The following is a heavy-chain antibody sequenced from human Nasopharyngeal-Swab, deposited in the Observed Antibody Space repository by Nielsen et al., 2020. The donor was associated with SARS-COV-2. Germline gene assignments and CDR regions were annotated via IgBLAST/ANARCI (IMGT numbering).Heavy chain of an antibody. V-gene: IGHV1-24*01. CDR3: ATERHYYDSSGYYSDY. J-gene: IGHJ4*02. D-gene: IGHD3-22*01. CDR2: FDPEDGET. Sequence: ASVKVSCKVSGCTLTELSMHWVRQAPGKGLEWMGGFDPEDGETIYAQKFQGRVTMAGDTSTDTAYMELSSLRSEDTAVYYCATERHYYDSSGYYSDYWGQGTLVTVSS. CDR1: GCTLTELS.